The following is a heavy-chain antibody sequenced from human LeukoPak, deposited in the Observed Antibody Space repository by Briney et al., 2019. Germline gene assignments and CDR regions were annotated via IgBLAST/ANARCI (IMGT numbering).Heavy chain of an antibody. CDR3: AKGAAVARDAFDI. V-gene: IGHV3-9*03. J-gene: IGHJ3*02. CDR1: GFTFDDYA. CDR2: ISWNSGSI. Sequence: GGCLRLSCAASGFTFDDYAMHWVRQAPGKGLEWVSGISWNSGSIGYADSVKGRFTISRDNAKNSLYLQMNSLRAEDMALYYCAKGAAVARDAFDIWGQGTMVTVSS. D-gene: IGHD6-19*01.